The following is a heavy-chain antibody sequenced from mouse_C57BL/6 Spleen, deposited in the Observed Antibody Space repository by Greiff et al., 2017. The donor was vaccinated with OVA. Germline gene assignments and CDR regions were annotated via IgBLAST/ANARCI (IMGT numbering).Heavy chain of an antibody. CDR3: ARRENSYYFDY. V-gene: IGHV5-6*01. CDR2: ISSGGSYT. CDR1: GFTFSSYG. Sequence: EVHLVESGGDLVKPGGSLKLSCAASGFTFSSYGMSWVRQTPDKRLEWVATISSGGSYTYYPDSVKGRFTISRDNAKNTLYLQMSSLKSEDTAMYYCARRENSYYFDYWGQGTTLTVSS. J-gene: IGHJ2*01.